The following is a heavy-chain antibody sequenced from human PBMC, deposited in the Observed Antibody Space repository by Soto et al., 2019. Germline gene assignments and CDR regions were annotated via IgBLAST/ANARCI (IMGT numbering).Heavy chain of an antibody. CDR3: ARDTYTVTTAVGGYYYYYGMDV. D-gene: IGHD4-17*01. CDR1: GYTFTSYA. CDR2: INAGNGNT. J-gene: IGHJ6*02. Sequence: ASVKVSCKASGYTFTSYAMHWVRQAPGQRLEWMGWINAGNGNTKYSQKFQGRVTITRDTSASTAYMELSSLRSEDTAVYYCARDTYTVTTAVGGYYYYYGMDVWGQGTTVTVS. V-gene: IGHV1-3*01.